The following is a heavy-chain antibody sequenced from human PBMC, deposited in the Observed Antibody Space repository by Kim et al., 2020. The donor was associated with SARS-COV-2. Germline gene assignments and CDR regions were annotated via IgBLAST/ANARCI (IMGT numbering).Heavy chain of an antibody. CDR1: GYKFTNYG. Sequence: ASVKVSCKASGYKFTNYGISWVRQAPGQGLEWMAWISAYDGHTKYAHKVQGRLTMATDASTNTAYMELMSLTSDDTAVYYCARTGSYTNYPVYWGQRTL. J-gene: IGHJ4*02. CDR2: ISAYDGHT. V-gene: IGHV1-18*01. CDR3: ARTGSYTNYPVY.